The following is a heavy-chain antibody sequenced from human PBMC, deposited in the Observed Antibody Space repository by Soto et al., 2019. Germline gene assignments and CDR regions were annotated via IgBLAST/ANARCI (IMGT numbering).Heavy chain of an antibody. CDR1: GYTFTSYD. J-gene: IGHJ4*02. V-gene: IGHV1-8*01. Sequence: ASVKVSCKASGYTFTSYDINWVRQTAGQGLEWMGWMSPKTANTGYAQKFQGRVTMTRSTSISTVYMELSSLRSEDTAVYYCARELSGGCWDDWGQGTLVTVCS. CDR2: MSPKTANT. CDR3: ARELSGGCWDD. D-gene: IGHD3-16*01.